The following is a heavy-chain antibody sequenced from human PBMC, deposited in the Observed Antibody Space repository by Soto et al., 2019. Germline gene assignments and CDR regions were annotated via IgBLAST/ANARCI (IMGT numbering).Heavy chain of an antibody. D-gene: IGHD2-15*01. CDR1: GGSISSYY. CDR2: IYYTGST. Sequence: SETLSLTCTVSGGSISSYYWSWIRQPPGKGLEWIGYIYYTGSTNYNPSLKSRVTISVDTSKNQFSLKLSSVTAADTAVYYCARGYCSGGSCYSRFFDYWGQGTLVTVSS. V-gene: IGHV4-59*08. CDR3: ARGYCSGGSCYSRFFDY. J-gene: IGHJ4*02.